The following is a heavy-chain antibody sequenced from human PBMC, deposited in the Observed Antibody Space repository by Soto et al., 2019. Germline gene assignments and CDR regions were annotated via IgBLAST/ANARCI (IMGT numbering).Heavy chain of an antibody. D-gene: IGHD2-2*02. J-gene: IGHJ4*02. V-gene: IGHV4-39*01. CDR1: GGSISSSSYY. CDR2: IYYSGST. CDR3: ARRLRDIVVVPAAIMGGFDY. Sequence: QLQLQQSGPGLVKPSETLSLTCTVSGGSISSSSYYWGWIRQPPGKGLEWIGSIYYSGSTYYNPSLKSRVTISVDTSKNQFSLKLSSVTAVDTAVYYCARRLRDIVVVPAAIMGGFDYWGQGTLVTVSS.